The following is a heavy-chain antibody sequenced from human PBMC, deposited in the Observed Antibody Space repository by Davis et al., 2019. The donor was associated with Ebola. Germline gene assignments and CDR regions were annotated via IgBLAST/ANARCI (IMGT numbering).Heavy chain of an antibody. CDR1: EFTFSNYW. Sequence: GESLKISCAASEFTFSNYWMHWVRQAPGKGLVWVSRINSDGSSTSYADSVKGRFTISRDNAKNTLYLQMNSLRAEDTAVYYCARAYYDFWSGYLVYWGQGTLVTVSS. J-gene: IGHJ4*02. CDR2: INSDGSST. CDR3: ARAYYDFWSGYLVY. V-gene: IGHV3-74*01. D-gene: IGHD3-3*01.